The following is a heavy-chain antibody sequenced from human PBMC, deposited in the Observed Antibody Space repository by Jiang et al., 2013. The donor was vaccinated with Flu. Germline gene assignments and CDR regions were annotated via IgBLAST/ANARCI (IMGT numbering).Heavy chain of an antibody. J-gene: IGHJ4*02. CDR3: AREASGSYPFRHD. CDR1: GGSISSGGYY. CDR2: IYYSGST. D-gene: IGHD3-10*01. Sequence: GSGLVKPSQTLSLTCTVSGGSISSGGYYWSWIRQHPGKGLEWIGYIYYSGSTYYNPSLKSRVTISVDTSKNQFSLKLSSVTAADTAVYYCAREASGSYPFRHDWGQGTLVTVSS. V-gene: IGHV4-31*03.